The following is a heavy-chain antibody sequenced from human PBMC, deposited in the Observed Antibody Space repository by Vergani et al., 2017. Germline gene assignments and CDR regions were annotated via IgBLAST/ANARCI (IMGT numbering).Heavy chain of an antibody. J-gene: IGHJ4*02. Sequence: QVQLVESGGGVVQPGRSLRLSCAASGFTFSSYAMHWVRQAPGKGLEWVAVISYDGSNKYYADSVKGRFTISRDNAKNSLYLQMNSLRAEDTAVYYCARRNVFDYWGQGTLVTVSS. V-gene: IGHV3-30-3*01. CDR1: GFTFSSYA. CDR2: ISYDGSNK. CDR3: ARRNVFDY. D-gene: IGHD1-1*01.